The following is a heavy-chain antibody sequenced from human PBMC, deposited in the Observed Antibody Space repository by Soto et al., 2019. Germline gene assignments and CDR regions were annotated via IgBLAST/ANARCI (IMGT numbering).Heavy chain of an antibody. CDR3: AKGIAAPGSKLDF. J-gene: IGHJ4*02. Sequence: PGGSLRLSCTTSGFIFGNYAMTWVRQAPGKGLEWVSVVSGSGGTYYTDSVKGRFTISRVDSKSTLYLQMNSLRVDDTAVYYCAKGIAAPGSKLDFWGRGTLVPSPQ. D-gene: IGHD6-13*01. V-gene: IGHV3-23*01. CDR2: VSGSGGT. CDR1: GFIFGNYA.